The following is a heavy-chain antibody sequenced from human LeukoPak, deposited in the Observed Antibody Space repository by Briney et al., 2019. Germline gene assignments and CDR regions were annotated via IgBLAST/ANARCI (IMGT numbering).Heavy chain of an antibody. CDR1: GGSISSGDYY. V-gene: IGHV4-30-4*08. D-gene: IGHD3-3*01. CDR2: IYYSGST. CDR3: ARVDYDFWSGFDY. Sequence: SETLFLTCTVSGGSISSGDYYWSWIRQPPGKGLEWIGYIYYSGSTYYNPSLKSRVTISVDTSKNQFSLKLSSVTAADTAVYYCARVDYDFWSGFDYWGQGTLVTVSS. J-gene: IGHJ4*02.